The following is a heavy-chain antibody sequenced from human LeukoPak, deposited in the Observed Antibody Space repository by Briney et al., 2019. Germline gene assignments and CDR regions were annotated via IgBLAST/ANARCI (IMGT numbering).Heavy chain of an antibody. J-gene: IGHJ2*01. V-gene: IGHV4-59*01. D-gene: IGHD1-1*01. CDR1: DGSISGSY. CDR3: GGGGTEGGLEISFFFDL. CDR2: IFYGST. Sequence: SETLSLTCTVSDGSISGSYWSWIRQPPGKGLEWIGYIFYGSTNYNPSLKSRVTISVDTSKSQFSLKLSSVTAADRAVYYWGGGGTEGGLEISFFFDLWGRGTLVTVSS.